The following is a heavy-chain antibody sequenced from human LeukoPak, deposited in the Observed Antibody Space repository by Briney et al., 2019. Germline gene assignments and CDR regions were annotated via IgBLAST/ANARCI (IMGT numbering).Heavy chain of an antibody. CDR2: ISYDGSNK. Sequence: GGSLRLSCAASGFTFSSYAMHWVRQAPGKGLEWVAVISYDGSNKYYADSVKGRFTISRDNSKNTLYLQMNSLRAEDTAVYYCARDVAIAEVGGYYYGMDVWGQGTTVTVSS. J-gene: IGHJ6*02. CDR1: GFTFSSYA. CDR3: ARDVAIAEVGGYYYGMDV. V-gene: IGHV3-30-3*01. D-gene: IGHD2-15*01.